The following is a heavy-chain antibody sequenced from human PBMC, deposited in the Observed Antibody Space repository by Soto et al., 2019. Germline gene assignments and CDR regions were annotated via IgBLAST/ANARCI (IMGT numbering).Heavy chain of an antibody. CDR1: CCAIYSGXY. J-gene: IGHJ4*02. D-gene: IGHD5-12*01. CDR3: ARHKVARGGTFEY. Sequence: SLPCYVSCCAIYSGXYCDWLRTTPGKGLEWIGCVYKTXSTYYNPSLKSRVAISLDTAKKQFSLKMTSVNATDTAVYYCARHKVARGGTFEYLGQGIPLTVSA. CDR2: VYKTXST. V-gene: IGHV4-38-2*01.